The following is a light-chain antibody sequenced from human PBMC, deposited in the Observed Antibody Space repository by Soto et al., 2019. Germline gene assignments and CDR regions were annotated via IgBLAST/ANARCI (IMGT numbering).Light chain of an antibody. CDR3: QQYNNWPPIT. J-gene: IGKJ5*01. Sequence: EIMMTQSPATLSVSPGERATLSCRASQSVRNNLAWYQQKPGQAPRLLIYYASTRATGIPARFSGSGSGKEFTLTISSLQSEDFELYYCQQYNNWPPITFGQGTRLEIK. CDR1: QSVRNN. CDR2: YAS. V-gene: IGKV3-15*01.